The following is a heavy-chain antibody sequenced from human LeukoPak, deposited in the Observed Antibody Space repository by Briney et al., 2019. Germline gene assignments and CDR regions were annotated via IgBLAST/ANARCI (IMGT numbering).Heavy chain of an antibody. Sequence: GGSLRLSCVASGFTFSGYWMHWDRQAPGMGLVWVSRLNSDGTTINYADSVKGRFTISRDNAKNTVYLQMSGLRDDDTALYFCVRGAGGPRNYVLDYWGQGALVSVSS. CDR2: LNSDGTTI. D-gene: IGHD3-10*02. J-gene: IGHJ4*02. CDR1: GFTFSGYW. V-gene: IGHV3-74*01. CDR3: VRGAGGPRNYVLDY.